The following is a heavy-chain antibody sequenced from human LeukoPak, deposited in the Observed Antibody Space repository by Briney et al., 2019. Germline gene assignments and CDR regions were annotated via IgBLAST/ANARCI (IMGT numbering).Heavy chain of an antibody. CDR1: GGSISSYY. V-gene: IGHV4-59*08. D-gene: IGHD2-8*02. Sequence: SETLSLTCTVSGGSISSYYWSWIRQPPGKGLEWIGYIYYSGSTNYNPSLKSRVTISVDTSKNQFSLKLSSVTAADTAVYYCAGHLLLDDYWGQGALVTVSS. CDR3: AGHLLLDDY. CDR2: IYYSGST. J-gene: IGHJ4*02.